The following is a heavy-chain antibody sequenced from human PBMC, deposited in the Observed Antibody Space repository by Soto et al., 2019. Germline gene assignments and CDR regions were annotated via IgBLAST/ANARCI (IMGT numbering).Heavy chain of an antibody. CDR1: GYTFTGYY. CDR2: SNPNSGGT. CDR3: ARGDGSGSYYNYYYGMDV. D-gene: IGHD3-10*01. J-gene: IGHJ6*02. Sequence: GASVKVSCKASGYTFTGYYMHWVRQAPGQGLEWMGWSNPNSGGTNYAQKFQGRVTMTRDTSISTAYMELSRLRSDDTAVYYCARGDGSGSYYNYYYGMDVWGQGTTVTVSS. V-gene: IGHV1-2*02.